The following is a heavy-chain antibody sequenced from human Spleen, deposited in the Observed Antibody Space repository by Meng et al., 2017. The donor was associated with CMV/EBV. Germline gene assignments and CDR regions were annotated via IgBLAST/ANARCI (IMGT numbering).Heavy chain of an antibody. Sequence: GESLKISCAASAFTFSNYGMSWVRQAPGKGLEWVALIRDDAKTKDYADSVKGRFSISRDNSKNTLYLQLHGLRPEDTAVYYCAKADEGHPLDFWGQGTVVTVSS. V-gene: IGHV3-30*02. CDR1: AFTFSNYG. CDR2: IRDDAKTK. CDR3: AKADEGHPLDF. D-gene: IGHD5-24*01. J-gene: IGHJ4*02.